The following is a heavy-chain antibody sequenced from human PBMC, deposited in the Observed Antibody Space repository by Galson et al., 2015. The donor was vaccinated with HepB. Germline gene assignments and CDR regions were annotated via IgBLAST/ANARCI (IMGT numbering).Heavy chain of an antibody. CDR3: ARDVNHSNYFDS. V-gene: IGHV3-30-3*01. Sequence: SLRLSCAASGFTFSSYAMHWVRQAPGKGLEWVALTSYDGSNIHYADSVKGRFTISRDNSKNTLYLQMNSLRAEDTAVYYCARDVNHSNYFDSWGQGTLVTVSS. CDR2: TSYDGSNI. CDR1: GFTFSSYA. D-gene: IGHD2/OR15-2a*01. J-gene: IGHJ4*02.